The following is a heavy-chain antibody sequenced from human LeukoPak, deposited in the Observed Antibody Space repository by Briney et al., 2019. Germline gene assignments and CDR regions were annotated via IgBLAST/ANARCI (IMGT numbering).Heavy chain of an antibody. CDR2: IKRDGSDR. D-gene: IGHD6-25*01. J-gene: IGHJ5*02. V-gene: IGHV3-7*01. Sequence: PGRSLRLSCAASGFDFDFYWLSWVRQAPGKGPEWVANIKRDGSDRNYVDSVRGRFTISRDNAKKSLFLQMNGLRVEDTGMYYCGAATLSWGQGTLVTVSS. CDR1: GFDFDFYW. CDR3: GAATLS.